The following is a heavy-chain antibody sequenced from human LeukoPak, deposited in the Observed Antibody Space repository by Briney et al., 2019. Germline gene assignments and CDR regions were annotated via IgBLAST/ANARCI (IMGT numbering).Heavy chain of an antibody. V-gene: IGHV4-34*01. J-gene: IGHJ5*02. Sequence: PSETLSLTCAVHGGSFSGYYWSWIRQPPGKGLEWIGEINHSGSTNYNPSLKSRVTISVDTSKNQFSLKLSSVTAADTAVYYCARGRRYCSSTSCYGWFDPWGQGTLVTVSS. CDR1: GGSFSGYY. CDR2: INHSGST. D-gene: IGHD2-2*01. CDR3: ARGRRYCSSTSCYGWFDP.